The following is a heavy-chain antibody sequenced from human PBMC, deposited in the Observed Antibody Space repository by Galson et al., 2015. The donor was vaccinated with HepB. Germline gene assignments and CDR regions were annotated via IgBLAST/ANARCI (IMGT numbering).Heavy chain of an antibody. CDR3: ARLSSTVAAGVIDS. CDR2: INTSGGTK. V-gene: IGHV3-11*01. J-gene: IGHJ4*02. Sequence: SLRLSCAASGFTFSDYYMAWIRQAPEKGLEWISYINTSGGTKYYADSVRGRFTVSRDNARNSMYLHMSSLRGEDTAVYYCARLSSTVAAGVIDSWGQGTLVNVSP. CDR1: GFTFSDYY. D-gene: IGHD6-13*01.